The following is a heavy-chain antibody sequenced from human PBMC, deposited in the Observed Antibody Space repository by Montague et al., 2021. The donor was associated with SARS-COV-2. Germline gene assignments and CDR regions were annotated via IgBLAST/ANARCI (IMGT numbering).Heavy chain of an antibody. D-gene: IGHD4-11*01. V-gene: IGHV3-23*01. CDR2: ISGSGGNT. J-gene: IGHJ4*02. CDR1: GFIFSSYA. Sequence: SWRLSCAASGFIFSSYAMSWVRQAPGKGLEWASAISGSGGNTYYADSVKGRFTISRDNSKNTLYVQMNRLRAEDTAVYYCAKDTGRRNYFDYWGQGTLVTVSS. CDR3: AKDTGRRNYFDY.